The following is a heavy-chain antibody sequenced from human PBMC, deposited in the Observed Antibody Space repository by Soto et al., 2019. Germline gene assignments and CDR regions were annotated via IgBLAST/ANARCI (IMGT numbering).Heavy chain of an antibody. Sequence: GGSLRPSCAASGFTFSSYSMNWVRQAPGKGLEWVSYISSSSSTIYYADSVKGRFTISRDNAKNSLYLQMNSLRDEDTAVYYCARDGWVYCSSTSCYIGPIDYYYGMDVWGQGTTVTVS. V-gene: IGHV3-48*02. J-gene: IGHJ6*02. CDR2: ISSSSSTI. D-gene: IGHD2-2*02. CDR3: ARDGWVYCSSTSCYIGPIDYYYGMDV. CDR1: GFTFSSYS.